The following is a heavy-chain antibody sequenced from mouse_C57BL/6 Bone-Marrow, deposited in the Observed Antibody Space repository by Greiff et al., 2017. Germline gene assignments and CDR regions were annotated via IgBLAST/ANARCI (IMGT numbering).Heavy chain of an antibody. CDR1: GYTFTSYG. CDR3: ARAWAY. Sequence: QVQLKESGAELARPGASVKLSCKASGYTFTSYGIGWVKQRPGQGLEWIGEIYPRSGDTYYNEKFKGKATLTADKSSSTAYMELRSLTSEDSAVYFCARAWAYWGQGTLVTVSA. V-gene: IGHV1-81*01. CDR2: IYPRSGDT. J-gene: IGHJ3*01.